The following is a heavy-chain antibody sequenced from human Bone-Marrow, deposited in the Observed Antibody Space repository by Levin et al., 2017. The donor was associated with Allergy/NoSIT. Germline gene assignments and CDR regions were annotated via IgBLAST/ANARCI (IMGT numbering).Heavy chain of an antibody. D-gene: IGHD3-3*01. CDR2: INSDGSST. CDR3: ARVGGAYYDFWSEYLTDQGWAFDI. CDR1: GFTFSSYW. J-gene: IGHJ3*02. Sequence: GESLKISCAASGFTFSSYWMHWVRQAPGKGLVWVSRINSDGSSTSYADSVKGRFTISRDNAKNTLYLQMNSLRAEDTAVYYCARVGGAYYDFWSEYLTDQGWAFDIWGQGTMVTVSS. V-gene: IGHV3-74*01.